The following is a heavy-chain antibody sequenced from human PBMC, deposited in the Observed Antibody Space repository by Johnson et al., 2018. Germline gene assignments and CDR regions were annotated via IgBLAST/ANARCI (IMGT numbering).Heavy chain of an antibody. CDR2: ISYDGSNK. CDR3: AKNPDSYYYFYYMDV. J-gene: IGHJ6*03. V-gene: IGHV3-30*18. CDR1: GFTFSSYG. D-gene: IGHD1-14*01. Sequence: VQLLESGGGVVQPGRSLRLSCAASGFTFSSYGMHWVRLAPGKGLEWVALISYDGSNKYYADSVKGRFTISRDNSKNTLYLQLSSLRTEDTAVYYCAKNPDSYYYFYYMDVWGKGTTVTVSS.